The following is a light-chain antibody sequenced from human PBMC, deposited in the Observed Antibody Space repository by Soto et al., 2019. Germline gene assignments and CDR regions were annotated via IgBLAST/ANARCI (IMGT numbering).Light chain of an antibody. CDR2: EVS. J-gene: IGLJ1*01. CDR3: SSYASSSTS. V-gene: IGLV2-14*03. Sequence: QSALTQPASVPGSPGQSITISCTGTSSDVGGYNYVSWYQQHPGKAPKLMIYEVSNRPSGVSHRFSGSKSGNTASLTISGLQAEDEADYYCSSYASSSTSFGTGTKVTVL. CDR1: SSDVGGYNY.